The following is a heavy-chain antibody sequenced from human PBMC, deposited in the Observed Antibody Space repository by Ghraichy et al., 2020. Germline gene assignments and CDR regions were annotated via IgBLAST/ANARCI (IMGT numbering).Heavy chain of an antibody. CDR2: ISYDGSNK. V-gene: IGHV3-30-3*01. J-gene: IGHJ6*03. D-gene: IGHD1-7*01. CDR3: ARANWNYDRLGSRNYMDV. CDR1: GFTFSSYA. Sequence: GGSLRLSCAASGFTFSSYAMHWVRQAPGKGLEWVAVISYDGSNKYYADSVKGRFTISRDNSKNTLYLQMNSLRAEDTAVYYCARANWNYDRLGSRNYMDVWGKGTTVTVSS.